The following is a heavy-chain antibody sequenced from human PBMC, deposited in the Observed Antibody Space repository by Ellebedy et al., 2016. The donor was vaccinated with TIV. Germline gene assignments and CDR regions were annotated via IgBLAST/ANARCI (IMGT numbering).Heavy chain of an antibody. CDR1: GGSISNYY. CDR3: ARVVWQQPVSYAFDI. CDR2: ISYSGST. Sequence: MPSETLSLTCTVSGGSISNYYWSWIRQPPGKGLEWIGYISYSGSTNYNPSLKSRVTISVDTSKNQFSLRLRSVTAADTAVYYCARVVWQQPVSYAFDIWGQGTMVTVSS. V-gene: IGHV4-59*01. J-gene: IGHJ3*02. D-gene: IGHD6-13*01.